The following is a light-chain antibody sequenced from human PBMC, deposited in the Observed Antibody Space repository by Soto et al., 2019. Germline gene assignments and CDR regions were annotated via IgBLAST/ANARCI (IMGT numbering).Light chain of an antibody. J-gene: IGKJ4*01. CDR2: GAS. V-gene: IGKV1-5*03. CDR3: QHYDGYSALT. Sequence: DIQMTQSPSTLSASVGDRVIITCRASQSISSWWAWYQQKPGKAPKLLIYGASSLDSGVPSRFSGSGSGPEFTLTISSLQPDDFATYYCQHYDGYSALTFGGGTKVEIK. CDR1: QSISSW.